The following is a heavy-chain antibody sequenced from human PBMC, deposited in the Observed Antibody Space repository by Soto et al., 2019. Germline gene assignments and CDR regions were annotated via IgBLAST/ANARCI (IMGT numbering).Heavy chain of an antibody. V-gene: IGHV1-3*01. CDR3: ARDLALYSSGWYYYYYGMDV. Sequence: ASVKVSCKASGYTFSNFAMHWVRQAPGQRLEWMGWINAGNGNTKYSQKFQGRVTITRDTSASTAYMELSSLRSEDTAVYYCARDLALYSSGWYYYYYGMDVWGQGTTVTVSS. CDR2: INAGNGNT. J-gene: IGHJ6*02. CDR1: GYTFSNFA. D-gene: IGHD6-19*01.